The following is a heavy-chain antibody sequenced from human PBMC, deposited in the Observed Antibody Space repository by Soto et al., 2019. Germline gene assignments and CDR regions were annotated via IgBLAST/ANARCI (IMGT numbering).Heavy chain of an antibody. J-gene: IGHJ5*02. Sequence: QVQLQESGPGLVKPSETLSLTCAVFGYSITSDNYWGWIRQPPGKALEWIGSIHHSGSTYYNPSLKSRVAISVDTSRNQFSLKLTFVTAADTAFYYCARLNKPSVYGDHYVGWFDPWGQGTLVTVSS. D-gene: IGHD4-17*01. CDR1: GYSITSDNY. CDR3: ARLNKPSVYGDHYVGWFDP. V-gene: IGHV4-38-2*01. CDR2: IHHSGST.